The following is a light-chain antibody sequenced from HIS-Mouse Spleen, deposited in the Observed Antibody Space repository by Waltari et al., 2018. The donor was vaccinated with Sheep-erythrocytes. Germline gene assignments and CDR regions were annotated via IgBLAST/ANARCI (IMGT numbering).Light chain of an antibody. CDR1: QGISSA. V-gene: IGKV1D-13*01. CDR3: QQFNNYPRT. CDR2: DAS. Sequence: AIQLTQSPSSLSASVGDRVTITCRASQGISSALAWYQQKPGKAPKLLIYDASSLESGVPSRFSGSGSWTDFTLTISSLPPEDFATYYCQQFNNYPRTFGQGTKVEIK. J-gene: IGKJ1*01.